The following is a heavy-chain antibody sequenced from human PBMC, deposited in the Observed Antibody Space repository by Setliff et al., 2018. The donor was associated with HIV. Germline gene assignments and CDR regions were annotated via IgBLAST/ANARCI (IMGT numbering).Heavy chain of an antibody. CDR2: IYWNNNK. CDR3: AYSGRQLRGPYFDF. CDR1: GLSLSTSGVG. J-gene: IGHJ4*02. Sequence: SGPTLVNPTQTLTLTCTFSGLSLSTSGVGVGWIRQSPGKALEWLAFIYWNNNKHYSTSLKSRLTVTKDTTKNRVVFTMTNMDPVDTATYYCAYSGRQLRGPYFDFWGQGTPVTVS. D-gene: IGHD1-1*01. V-gene: IGHV2-5*01.